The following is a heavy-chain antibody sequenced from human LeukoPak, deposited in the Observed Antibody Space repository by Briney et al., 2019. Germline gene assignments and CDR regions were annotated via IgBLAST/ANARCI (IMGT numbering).Heavy chain of an antibody. CDR2: IYYSGST. CDR3: ACHADAFDI. CDR1: GGSISSSSYY. J-gene: IGHJ3*02. Sequence: SETLSPTCTVSGGSISSSSYYWGWIRQPPGKGLEWIGSIYYSGSTYYNPSLKSRVTISVDTSKNQFSLELSSVTAADTAVYYCACHADAFDIWGQGTMVTVSS. V-gene: IGHV4-39*01.